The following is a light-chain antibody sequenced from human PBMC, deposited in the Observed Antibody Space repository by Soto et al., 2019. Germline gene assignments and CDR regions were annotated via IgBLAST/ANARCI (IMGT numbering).Light chain of an antibody. J-gene: IGKJ1*01. CDR2: DAS. V-gene: IGKV1-13*02. Sequence: AIQMTQSPSSLSASVGDGVNITCRASQGIGNDLGWYQQKPGKAPKLLIYDASSLESGVPSRFSGSGSGTEFTLTISSLQPDDFATYYCQQYNSYWTLGQGTKVDIK. CDR3: QQYNSYWT. CDR1: QGIGND.